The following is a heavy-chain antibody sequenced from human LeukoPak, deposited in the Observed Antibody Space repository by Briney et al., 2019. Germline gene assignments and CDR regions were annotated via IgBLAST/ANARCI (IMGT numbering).Heavy chain of an antibody. CDR2: INPNSGGT. CDR1: GYTFTGNY. CDR3: AREYSGRGSGTFDY. J-gene: IGHJ4*02. Sequence: ASVKVSCKASGYTFTGNYIHWVRQAPGQGLEWMGWINPNSGGTNYAQKFQGRVTMTTDTSTSTAYMELMSLRSDDTAVYYCAREYSGRGSGTFDYWGQGTLVTVSS. D-gene: IGHD1-26*01. V-gene: IGHV1-2*02.